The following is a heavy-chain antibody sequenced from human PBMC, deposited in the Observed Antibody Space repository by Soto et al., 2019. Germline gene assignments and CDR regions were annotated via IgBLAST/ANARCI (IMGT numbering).Heavy chain of an antibody. J-gene: IGHJ5*02. Sequence: QVQLVQSGAEVKKPGSSVKVSCKASGGTFSSYAITWVRQAPGQGLEWMGGIIPIFGTANYAQKFQGRVTITAEESTSTAYMDQSSLRSEDTAVYYCARDRGPSSGYYPYWFDPWGQGTLVTVSS. CDR2: IIPIFGTA. D-gene: IGHD3-22*01. CDR3: ARDRGPSSGYYPYWFDP. V-gene: IGHV1-69*12. CDR1: GGTFSSYA.